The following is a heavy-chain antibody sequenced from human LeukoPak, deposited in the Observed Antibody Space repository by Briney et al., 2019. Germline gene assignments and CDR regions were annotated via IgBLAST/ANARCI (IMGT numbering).Heavy chain of an antibody. D-gene: IGHD3-22*01. CDR1: GGSISSGGYS. J-gene: IGHJ4*02. Sequence: SQTLSLTCAVSGGSISSGGYSWSWIRQPPGKGLEWIGYIYHSGSTYYNPSLKSRVTISVDRSKNQFSLKLSSVTAADTAVYYCARGRRSSGYWYYFDYWGQGTLVTASS. CDR2: IYHSGST. CDR3: ARGRRSSGYWYYFDY. V-gene: IGHV4-30-2*01.